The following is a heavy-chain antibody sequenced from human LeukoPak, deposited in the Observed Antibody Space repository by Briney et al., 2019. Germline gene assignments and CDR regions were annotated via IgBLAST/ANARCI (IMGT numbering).Heavy chain of an antibody. CDR2: MNPNSGNT. J-gene: IGHJ4*02. CDR3: ASDTMGAAIFDY. Sequence: ASVKVSCKASGYIFTSYDINWVRQATGQGLEWVGWMNPNSGNTGYAQKFQGRVTMTRNTSISTAYMELSSLRSKDTAVYYCASDTMGAAIFDYWGQGTLVTVSS. D-gene: IGHD1-26*01. V-gene: IGHV1-8*01. CDR1: GYIFTSYD.